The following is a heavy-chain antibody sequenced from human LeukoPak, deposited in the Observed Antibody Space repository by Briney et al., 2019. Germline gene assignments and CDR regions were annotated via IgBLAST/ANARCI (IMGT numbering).Heavy chain of an antibody. CDR2: ISSSGSTI. V-gene: IGHV3-11*04. Sequence: PGGSLRLSCAASGFTFSDYYMSWIRQAPGKGLEWVSYISSSGSTIYYADSVKGRFTISRDNSKNTLYLQMNSLRAEDTAVYYCAKDWLVDPLYWGQGTLVTVSS. CDR3: AKDWLVDPLY. J-gene: IGHJ4*02. CDR1: GFTFSDYY. D-gene: IGHD6-19*01.